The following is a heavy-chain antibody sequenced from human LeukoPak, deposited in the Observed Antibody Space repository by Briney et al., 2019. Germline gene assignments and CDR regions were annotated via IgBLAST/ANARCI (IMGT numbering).Heavy chain of an antibody. CDR1: GYTFTGFF. CDR3: ARMDLDGGDSIGFDS. J-gene: IGHJ5*01. D-gene: IGHD2-21*02. Sequence: ASVKVSCKASGYTFTGFFMHWVRQAPGQGLEWMGWVNPNIGDAYYAQKFQGRVTMTRDRSINTAYMELSRLTSDDTAVYYCARMDLDGGDSIGFDSWGQGTLVTVSS. CDR2: VNPNIGDA. V-gene: IGHV1-2*02.